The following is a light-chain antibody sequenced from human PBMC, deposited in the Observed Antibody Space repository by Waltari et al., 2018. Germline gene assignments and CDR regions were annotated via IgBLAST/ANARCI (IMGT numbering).Light chain of an antibody. Sequence: DIQMTQSPSSLSASVGDRVTITCRASEDLNKNLNWYQQKPGKAPRLLFSATSTLRSGVPSRFSGSSSGTDFSLTISSLQAEDFAIYYCQQSYRAPLTFGGGTKVEI. CDR3: QQSYRAPLT. J-gene: IGKJ4*01. CDR1: EDLNKN. CDR2: ATS. V-gene: IGKV1-39*01.